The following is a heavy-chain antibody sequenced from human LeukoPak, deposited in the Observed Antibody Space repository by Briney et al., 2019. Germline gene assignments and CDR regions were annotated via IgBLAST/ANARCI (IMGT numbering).Heavy chain of an antibody. D-gene: IGHD4-17*01. CDR3: ARVSGDYDANYFDY. J-gene: IGHJ4*02. Sequence: PSQTLSLTCTVSGGSISSGDYYWSWIRQPPGKGLEWIGYIYYSGSTYYNPSLKSRVTISVDTSKNQFSLKLSSVTAADTAVYYCARVSGDYDANYFDYWGRGTLVTVSS. CDR2: IYYSGST. CDR1: GGSISSGDYY. V-gene: IGHV4-30-4*08.